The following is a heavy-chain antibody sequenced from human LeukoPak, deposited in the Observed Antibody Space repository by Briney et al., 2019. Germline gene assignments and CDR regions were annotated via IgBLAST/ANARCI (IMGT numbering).Heavy chain of an antibody. Sequence: SETLSLTCAVSGYSISSGYYWGWIRQPPGKGLEWIGSIYHSGSTYYNPSLKSRVTISVDTSKNQFSLKLSSVTAADTAVCYCALPYCSGGSCYSVGAFDIWGQGTMVTVSS. D-gene: IGHD2-15*01. V-gene: IGHV4-38-2*01. CDR1: GYSISSGYY. CDR3: ALPYCSGGSCYSVGAFDI. CDR2: IYHSGST. J-gene: IGHJ3*02.